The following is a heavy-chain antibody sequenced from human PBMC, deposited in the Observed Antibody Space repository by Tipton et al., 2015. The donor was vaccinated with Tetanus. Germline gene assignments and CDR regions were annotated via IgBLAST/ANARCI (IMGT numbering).Heavy chain of an antibody. CDR1: GFIFSFYP. J-gene: IGHJ1*01. Sequence: SLRLSCVASGFIFSFYPMHWVRQAPGKGLEYVSSILGNGGSPFYADSVKGRFTISRDNSKNTLYLQMDSLRGEDMAVYYCARDAVEYSNSPEYFEHWGQGTLVTVSS. CDR3: ARDAVEYSNSPEYFEH. CDR2: ILGNGGSP. V-gene: IGHV3-64*02. D-gene: IGHD6-6*01.